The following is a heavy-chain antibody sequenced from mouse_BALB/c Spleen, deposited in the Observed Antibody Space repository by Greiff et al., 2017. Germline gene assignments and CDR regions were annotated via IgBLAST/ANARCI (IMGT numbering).Heavy chain of an antibody. CDR3: ARTDGNYKSAMDD. J-gene: IGHJ4*01. CDR1: GYTFTSYW. V-gene: IGHV1S81*02. CDR2: INPSNGRT. D-gene: IGHD2-1*01. Sequence: QVQLQQPGAELVKPGASVKLSCKASGYTFTSYWMHWVKQRPGQGLEWIGEINPSNGRTNYNEKFKSKATLTVDKSSSTAYMQLSSLTSEDSAVYYCARTDGNYKSAMDDWGQGTSVTVSS.